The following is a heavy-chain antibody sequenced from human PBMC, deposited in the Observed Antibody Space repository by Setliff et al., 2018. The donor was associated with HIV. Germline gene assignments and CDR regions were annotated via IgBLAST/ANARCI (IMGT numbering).Heavy chain of an antibody. Sequence: GGSLRLSCAASGFTFNTYWMHWVRQAPGKGLVWVSHSNSDGSSTTYADSVKGRFTISRDNAKNTLYLQMNSLRAEDTSVYFCARELPGPPGALDIWGHGTMVTVSS. CDR2: SNSDGSST. J-gene: IGHJ3*02. CDR3: ARELPGPPGALDI. CDR1: GFTFNTYW. D-gene: IGHD7-27*01. V-gene: IGHV3-74*01.